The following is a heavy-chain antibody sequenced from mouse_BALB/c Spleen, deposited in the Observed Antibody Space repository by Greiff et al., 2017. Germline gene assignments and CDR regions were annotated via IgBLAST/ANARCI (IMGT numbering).Heavy chain of an antibody. CDR1: GYTFTSYW. V-gene: IGHV1-7*01. Sequence: VKLVESGAELAKPGASVKMSCKASGYTFTSYWMHWVKQRPGQGLEWIGYINPSTGYTEYNQKFKDKATLTADKSSSTAYMQLSSLTSEDSAVYYCARYDGLDYWGQGTSVTVSS. J-gene: IGHJ4*01. D-gene: IGHD2-14*01. CDR2: INPSTGYT. CDR3: ARYDGLDY.